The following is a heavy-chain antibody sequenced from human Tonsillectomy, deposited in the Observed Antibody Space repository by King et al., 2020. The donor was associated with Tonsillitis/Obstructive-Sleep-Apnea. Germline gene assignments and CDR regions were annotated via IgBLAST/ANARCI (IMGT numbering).Heavy chain of an antibody. CDR1: GGSFTGYY. D-gene: IGHD4-17*01. J-gene: IGHJ3*02. Sequence: VQLQQWGAGLLKPSETLSLTCAVYGGSFTGYYWTWIRQSPRTGLEWIGEINHGGITNHNPSLTGRVTVSVYTSKNQFSLNLNSVTAADTAVYYCARGTTETAFDIWGQGTMVTVSS. CDR3: ARGTTETAFDI. CDR2: INHGGIT. V-gene: IGHV4-34*01.